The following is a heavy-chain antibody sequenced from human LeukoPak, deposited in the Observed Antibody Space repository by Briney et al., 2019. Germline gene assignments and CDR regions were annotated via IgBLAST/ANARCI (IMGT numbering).Heavy chain of an antibody. Sequence: GESLKISCKSSGYSFTNHWIGWVRQMPGKGLEWMGVIYPGDSHTRYCPSFQGQVTISADKSISTAYLQWSSLKASDTAMYYCARRDYYGSGSYYGNFDYWGQGTLVTVSS. CDR2: IYPGDSHT. CDR3: ARRDYYGSGSYYGNFDY. CDR1: GYSFTNHW. V-gene: IGHV5-51*01. D-gene: IGHD3-10*01. J-gene: IGHJ4*02.